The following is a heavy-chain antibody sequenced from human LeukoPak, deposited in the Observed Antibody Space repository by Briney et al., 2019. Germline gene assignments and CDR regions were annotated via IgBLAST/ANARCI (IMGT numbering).Heavy chain of an antibody. CDR2: INPNSGGT. Sequence: ASVKVSCKASGYTFTGYYMHWVRQAPGQGLEWMGWINPNSGGTNYAQKFQGRVTMTRDTSISTAYMELSRLRSDDTAVYYCAREGIVGATTFDYWGQGTLVTVSS. D-gene: IGHD1-26*01. J-gene: IGHJ4*02. CDR3: AREGIVGATTFDY. V-gene: IGHV1-2*02. CDR1: GYTFTGYY.